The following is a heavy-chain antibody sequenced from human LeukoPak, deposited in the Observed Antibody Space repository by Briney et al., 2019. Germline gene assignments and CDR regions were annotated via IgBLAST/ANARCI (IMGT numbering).Heavy chain of an antibody. J-gene: IGHJ4*02. CDR1: GGSISSSSFH. CDR3: ARHGWCSGGSCYLGAFGY. CDR2: MHYSGTT. Sequence: SETLSLTCTVSGGSISSSSFHWGWIRQPPGKGLDWIGSMHYSGTTYYNPSLKSRVTTSVDTSKNQFSLKLTSVTAADTAVYYCARHGWCSGGSCYLGAFGYWGQGTLAPVSS. V-gene: IGHV4-39*01. D-gene: IGHD2-15*01.